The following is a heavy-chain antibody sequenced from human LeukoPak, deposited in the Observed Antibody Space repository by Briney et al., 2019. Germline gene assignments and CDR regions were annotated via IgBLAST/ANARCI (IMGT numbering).Heavy chain of an antibody. V-gene: IGHV1-18*01. CDR1: GYTFTSYG. CDR3: ARETGYAYGRAPLDY. J-gene: IGHJ4*02. Sequence: ASVKVSCKASGYTFTSYGISWVRQAPGQGLEWMGWISAYNGNTNYAQKLQGRVTMTTDTSTSTAYMELSSLRSDDTAVYYCARETGYAYGRAPLDYWGQGTLVTVSS. CDR2: ISAYNGNT. D-gene: IGHD5-18*01.